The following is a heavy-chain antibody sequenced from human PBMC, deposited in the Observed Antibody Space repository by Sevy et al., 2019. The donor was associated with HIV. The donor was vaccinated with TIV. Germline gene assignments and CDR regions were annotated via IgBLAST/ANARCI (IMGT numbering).Heavy chain of an antibody. CDR1: GFTFSSYS. V-gene: IGHV3-21*01. D-gene: IGHD6-19*01. Sequence: GGSLRLSCAASGFTFSSYSMNWVRQAPGKGLEWVSSISSSSSYINYADSVKGRFTISRDNDKNSLYLQMNSLRAEDTAVYYCARGPWEQGLVLYGLDVWGQGTTVTVSS. CDR2: ISSSSSYI. CDR3: ARGPWEQGLVLYGLDV. J-gene: IGHJ6*02.